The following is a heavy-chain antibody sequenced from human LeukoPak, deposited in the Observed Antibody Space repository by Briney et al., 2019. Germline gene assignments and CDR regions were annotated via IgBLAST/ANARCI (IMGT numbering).Heavy chain of an antibody. CDR1: GGSISRGGYY. V-gene: IGHV4-31*03. CDR3: ARDQAGLDY. D-gene: IGHD3-10*01. J-gene: IGHJ4*02. CDR2: IYYSGST. Sequence: SQTLSLTCTLSGGSISRGGYYWSLIRQHPGKGLEWIGYIYYSGSTYYNPSLKSRVTISVDTSKNQFSLKLSSVTAADTAVYYCARDQAGLDYWGQGTLVTVSS.